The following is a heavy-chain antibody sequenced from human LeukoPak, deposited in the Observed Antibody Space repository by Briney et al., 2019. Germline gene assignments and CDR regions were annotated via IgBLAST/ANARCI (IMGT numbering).Heavy chain of an antibody. CDR2: IYYSGSI. CDR3: ARENPSGYYNRPIDY. V-gene: IGHV4-59*01. CDR1: GGSISSYY. J-gene: IGHJ4*02. Sequence: SETLSLTCTVSGGSISSYYWSWIRQPPGKGLEWIGDIYYSGSIKYNLSLKSRVTMSVDTSKNQFSLKLSSVTAADTAIYYCARENPSGYYNRPIDYWGQGTLVTVSS. D-gene: IGHD3-22*01.